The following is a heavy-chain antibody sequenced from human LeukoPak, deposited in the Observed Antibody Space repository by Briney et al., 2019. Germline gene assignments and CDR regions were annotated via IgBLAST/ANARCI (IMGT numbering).Heavy chain of an antibody. Sequence: QPGGSLRLSCEISEFTVSRNHLSWVRQAPGKGLEWVSIIYDGGNTDYADSVKGRFTISRDNAKNSLYLQMNSLRAEDTAVYYCAGTYYDFWSGYDGMDVWGQGTTVTVSS. CDR2: IYDGGNT. J-gene: IGHJ6*02. V-gene: IGHV3-53*01. CDR1: EFTVSRNH. CDR3: AGTYYDFWSGYDGMDV. D-gene: IGHD3-3*01.